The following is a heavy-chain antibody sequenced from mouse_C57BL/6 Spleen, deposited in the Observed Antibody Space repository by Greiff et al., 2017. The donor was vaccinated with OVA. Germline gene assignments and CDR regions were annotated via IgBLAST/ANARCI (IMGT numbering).Heavy chain of an antibody. D-gene: IGHD2-4*01. V-gene: IGHV1-78*01. Sequence: QVQLQQSDAELVKPGASVKISCKVSGYTFTDHTIHWMKQRPEQGLEWIGYIYPRDGSTKYNEKFKGKATLTADKSSSPAYMQLNSLTSEDSAVYFCARSGIYYDYDDYAMDYWGQGTSVTVSS. CDR1: GYTFTDHT. CDR2: IYPRDGST. CDR3: ARSGIYYDYDDYAMDY. J-gene: IGHJ4*01.